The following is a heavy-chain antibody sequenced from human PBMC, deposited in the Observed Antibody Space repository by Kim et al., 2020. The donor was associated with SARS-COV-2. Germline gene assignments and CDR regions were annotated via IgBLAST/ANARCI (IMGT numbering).Heavy chain of an antibody. CDR2: GTT. Sequence: GTTNYNPSLKSRVTISADTSKNQFSLILTSLTAADTAVYYCARSHGGYWGQGTLVTVSS. D-gene: IGHD3-10*01. CDR3: ARSHGGY. V-gene: IGHV4-59*01. J-gene: IGHJ4*02.